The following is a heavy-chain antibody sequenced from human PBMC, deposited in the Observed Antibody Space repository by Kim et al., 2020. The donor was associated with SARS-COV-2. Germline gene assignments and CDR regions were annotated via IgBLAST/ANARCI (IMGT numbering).Heavy chain of an antibody. V-gene: IGHV1-18*01. J-gene: IGHJ5*02. CDR3: ARAGVVVITGDWFDP. D-gene: IGHD3-22*01. Sequence: AQKLQGRVTMTTDTPTSTAYMELRSLRSGDTAVYYCARAGVVVITGDWFDPWGQGTLVTVSS.